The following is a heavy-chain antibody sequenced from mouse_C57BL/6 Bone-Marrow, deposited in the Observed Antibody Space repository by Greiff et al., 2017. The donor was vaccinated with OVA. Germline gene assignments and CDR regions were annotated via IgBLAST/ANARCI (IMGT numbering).Heavy chain of an antibody. J-gene: IGHJ2*01. D-gene: IGHD2-2*01. Sequence: QQSCKASGYTFTSYWMHWVKQRPGRGLEWIGRIDPNSGGTKYNEKFKSKATLTVDKPSSTAYMQLSSLTSEDSAVYYCARSWLRRGYYFDYWGQGTTLTVSS. CDR2: IDPNSGGT. V-gene: IGHV1-72*01. CDR1: GYTFTSYW. CDR3: ARSWLRRGYYFDY.